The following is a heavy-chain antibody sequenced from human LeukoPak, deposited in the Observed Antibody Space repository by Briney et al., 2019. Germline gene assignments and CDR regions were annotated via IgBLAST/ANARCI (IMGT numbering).Heavy chain of an antibody. CDR1: GFTFSSYA. J-gene: IGHJ4*02. CDR3: AKGGHFDQ. V-gene: IGHV3-23*01. Sequence: GGSLRLSCAASGFTFSSYAMSWVRQAPGKGLEWVSGISGSGGSTNYADSVKGRFTISRDDSKNTLYLQMNSLRAEDTAVYHCAKGGHFDQWGQGTLVTVSS. CDR2: ISGSGGST.